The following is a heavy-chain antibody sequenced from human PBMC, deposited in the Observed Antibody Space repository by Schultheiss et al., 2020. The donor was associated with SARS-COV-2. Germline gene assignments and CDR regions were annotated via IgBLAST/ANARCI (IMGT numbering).Heavy chain of an antibody. D-gene: IGHD7-27*01. CDR1: GFTFSSYE. CDR2: ISSSGSTI. V-gene: IGHV3-48*03. CDR3: VRESITGDRDFDY. Sequence: GGSLRLSCAASGFTFSSYEMNWVRQAPGKGLEWVSYISSSGSTIYYADSVKGRFTISRDNAKNSLYLQMNSLRAEDTAVYYCVRESITGDRDFDYWGQGTLVTVSS. J-gene: IGHJ4*02.